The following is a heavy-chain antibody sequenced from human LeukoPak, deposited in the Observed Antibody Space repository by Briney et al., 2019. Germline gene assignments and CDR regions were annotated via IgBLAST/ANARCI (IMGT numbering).Heavy chain of an antibody. J-gene: IGHJ5*02. Sequence: GGSLRLSCAASGFTFSNNWMHWVRQAPGKGLVWVSRINRDGSSTNYADSVKGRFTISRDNAKNTLYLQMISLRAEDTAVYYCVRDGGLTSTWFLPWGQGTLVTVSS. CDR1: GFTFSNNW. CDR2: INRDGSST. V-gene: IGHV3-74*01. D-gene: IGHD2-2*01. CDR3: VRDGGLTSTWFLP.